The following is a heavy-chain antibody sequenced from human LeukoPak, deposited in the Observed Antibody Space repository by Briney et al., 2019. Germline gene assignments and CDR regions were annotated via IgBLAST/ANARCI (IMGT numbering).Heavy chain of an antibody. CDR2: ICYSGIN. CDR1: GGSISSSSYY. J-gene: IGHJ6*03. D-gene: IGHD4-11*01. CDR3: ERVYSNYVGYYYYYLDV. Sequence: AETLSLTCSVSGGSISSSSYYWGWIRQPPGKGLEWNGSICYSGINYYDPSLRSRVIISVDASKNQYSLMMSLRAAADTALYFCERVYSNYVGYYYYYLDVWGKGTTVTVSS. V-gene: IGHV4-39*07.